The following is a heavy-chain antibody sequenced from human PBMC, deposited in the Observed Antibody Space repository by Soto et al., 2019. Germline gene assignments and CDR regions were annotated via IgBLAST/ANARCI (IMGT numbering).Heavy chain of an antibody. J-gene: IGHJ3*02. CDR1: GFTFSSYE. CDR3: ARCGRGAKDAFDI. D-gene: IGHD1-26*01. Sequence: EVQLVESGGGLVQPGGSLRLSCAASGFTFSSYEMNWVRQAPGKGLGWVSYISSSGSTIYYADSVKGRFTISRDNAKNSLYLQMNSLRAEDTAVYYCARCGRGAKDAFDIWGQGTMVTVSS. CDR2: ISSSGSTI. V-gene: IGHV3-48*03.